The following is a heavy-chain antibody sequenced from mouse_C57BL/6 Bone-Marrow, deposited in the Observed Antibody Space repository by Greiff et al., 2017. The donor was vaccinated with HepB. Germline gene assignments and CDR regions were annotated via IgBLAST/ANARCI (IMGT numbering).Heavy chain of an antibody. Sequence: EVMLVESGGGLVQPGGSLKLSCAASGFTFSDYGMAWVRQAPRKGPEWVAFISNLAYSIYYADTVTGRFTISRENAKNTLYLEMSSLRSEDTAMYYCARPHITTLVWYFDVWGTGTTVTVSS. CDR3: ARPHITTLVWYFDV. V-gene: IGHV5-15*04. CDR2: ISNLAYSI. J-gene: IGHJ1*03. CDR1: GFTFSDYG. D-gene: IGHD1-1*01.